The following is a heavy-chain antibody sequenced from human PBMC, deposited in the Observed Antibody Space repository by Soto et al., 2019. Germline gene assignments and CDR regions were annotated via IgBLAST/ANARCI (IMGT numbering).Heavy chain of an antibody. D-gene: IGHD2-2*01. CDR3: VRSVPAATWDYNGMDV. V-gene: IGHV4-4*02. Sequence: QVRLLESGPGLVKPSGTLSLTCAVSGGSVSSSSCWSWVRQAPGKGLEWIGEISPSGTFNYNPSLASRVSVSVDRSRNQFSLNLNSVTAADTAVYYCVRSVPAATWDYNGMDVWGQGTTVTVSS. CDR2: ISPSGTF. J-gene: IGHJ6*02. CDR1: GGSVSSSSC.